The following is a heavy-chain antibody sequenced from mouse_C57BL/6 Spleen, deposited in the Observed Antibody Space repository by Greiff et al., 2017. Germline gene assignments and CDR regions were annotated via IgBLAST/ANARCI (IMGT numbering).Heavy chain of an antibody. V-gene: IGHV5-17*01. CDR1: GFTFSDYG. CDR2: ISSGSSTI. CDR3: ARPSYYGSSYYYAMDY. D-gene: IGHD1-1*01. Sequence: DVHLVESGGGLVKPGGSLKLSCAASGFTFSDYGMHWVRQAPEKGLEWVAYISSGSSTIYYADTVKGRFTISRDNAKNTLFLQMTSLRSEDTAMYYCARPSYYGSSYYYAMDYWGQGTSVTVSS. J-gene: IGHJ4*01.